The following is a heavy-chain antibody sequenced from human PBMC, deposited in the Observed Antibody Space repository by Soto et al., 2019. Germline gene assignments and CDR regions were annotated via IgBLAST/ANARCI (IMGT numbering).Heavy chain of an antibody. Sequence: SVKVSCKXSGGTFSSYAISWVRQAPRQGLEWMGGIIPIFGTANYAQKFQGRVTITADESTSTAYMELSSLRSEDTAVYYCARGSGGYNLNFLSYWGQGTLVTVSS. CDR1: GGTFSSYA. CDR3: ARGSGGYNLNFLSY. CDR2: IIPIFGTA. J-gene: IGHJ4*02. D-gene: IGHD5-12*01. V-gene: IGHV1-69*13.